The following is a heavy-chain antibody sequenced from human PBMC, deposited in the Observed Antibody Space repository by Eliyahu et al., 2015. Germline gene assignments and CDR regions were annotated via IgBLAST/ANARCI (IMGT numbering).Heavy chain of an antibody. CDR1: GGSISSYY. D-gene: IGHD6-6*01. CDR2: IXTSGST. CDR3: ARELEYSSPNAPENWFDP. J-gene: IGHJ5*02. Sequence: QVQLQESGPGLVKPSETLSLTCTVSGGSISSYYWSWIRQPAXKGLEWIGRIXTSGSTNYNPXLKSRVTMSVDTSKNQFSLKLSSVTAADTAVYYCARELEYSSPNAPENWFDPWGQGTLVTVSS. V-gene: IGHV4-4*07.